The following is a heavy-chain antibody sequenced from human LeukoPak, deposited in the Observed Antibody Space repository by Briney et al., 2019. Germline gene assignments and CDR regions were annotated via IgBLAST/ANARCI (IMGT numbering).Heavy chain of an antibody. CDR2: INPNSGGT. J-gene: IGHJ4*02. Sequence: GASVTVSCKASGYTFTGYYMHWVRQAPGPGLEWMGRINPNSGGTNYAQKFQGRVTMTRDTSISTAYMEVNRLRSADTAVYYCAGAHIYDSSGYFSYFDSWGQGNLFTVSS. D-gene: IGHD3-22*01. CDR3: AGAHIYDSSGYFSYFDS. CDR1: GYTFTGYY. V-gene: IGHV1-2*06.